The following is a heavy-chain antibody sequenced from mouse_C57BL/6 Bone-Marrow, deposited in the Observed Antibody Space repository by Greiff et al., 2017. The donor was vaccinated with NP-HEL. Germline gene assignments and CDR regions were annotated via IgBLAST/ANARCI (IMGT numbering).Heavy chain of an antibody. CDR3: ARMVTTGAD. D-gene: IGHD2-2*01. J-gene: IGHJ3*01. CDR1: GFNINDYY. V-gene: IGHV14-2*01. CDR2: IDPEDGET. Sequence: VQLQQSGAELVKPGASVKLSCTASGFNINDYYMHWVKQRTEQGLEWIGRIDPEDGETKYAPKFQSKATITADTSSNTAYLQLSSLTSEDTAVYYCARMVTTGADWGQGTLVTVSA.